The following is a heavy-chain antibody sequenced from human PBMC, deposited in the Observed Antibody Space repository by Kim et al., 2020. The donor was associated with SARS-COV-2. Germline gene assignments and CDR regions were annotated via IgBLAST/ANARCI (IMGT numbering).Heavy chain of an antibody. D-gene: IGHD2-21*02. V-gene: IGHV3-21*01. J-gene: IGHJ4*02. Sequence: VQGRYSICRDNNKNSLYLQMNSLRAEDTAVYYCERDAYCGGDCYLYYFDYWGQGTLVTVSS. CDR3: ERDAYCGGDCYLYYFDY.